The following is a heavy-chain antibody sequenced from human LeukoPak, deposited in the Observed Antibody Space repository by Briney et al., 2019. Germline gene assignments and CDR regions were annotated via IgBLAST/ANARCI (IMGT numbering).Heavy chain of an antibody. CDR1: GFTFTSSA. J-gene: IGHJ2*01. CDR2: IVVGSGNT. V-gene: IGHV1-58*01. CDR3: AAAPQYDILSFDL. Sequence: SVKVSCKASGFTFTSSAVQWVRQARGQRLEWIGWIVVGSGNTNYAQKFQERVTITRDMSTSTAYMELSSLRSEDTAAYYCAAAPQYDILSFDLWGRGTLVTVSS. D-gene: IGHD3-9*01.